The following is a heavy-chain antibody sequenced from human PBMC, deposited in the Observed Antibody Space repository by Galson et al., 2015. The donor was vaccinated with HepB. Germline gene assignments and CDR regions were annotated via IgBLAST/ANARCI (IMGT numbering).Heavy chain of an antibody. CDR2: INPSGGST. J-gene: IGHJ6*02. Sequence: SVKVSCKASGYTFTSYYMHWVRQAPGQGLEWMGIINPSGGSTSYAQKFQGRVTMTRDTSTSTVYMELSSLRSGDTAVYYCARDPGRSIFGVVIPYYYYGMDVWGQGTTVTVSS. D-gene: IGHD3-3*02. V-gene: IGHV1-46*01. CDR3: ARDPGRSIFGVVIPYYYYGMDV. CDR1: GYTFTSYY.